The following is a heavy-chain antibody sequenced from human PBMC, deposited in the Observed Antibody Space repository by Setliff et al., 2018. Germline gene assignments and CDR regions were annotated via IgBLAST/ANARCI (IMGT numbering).Heavy chain of an antibody. CDR3: GRGFSRIEGWGNWFDP. CDR1: GDSISSFSYY. J-gene: IGHJ5*02. Sequence: KTSETLSLTCTVPGDSISSFSYYWGWIRQPPGKGLEWIGTIYDSGKTYYNPSLKSRVTISVDTSKNQISLKLTSVTAADTAVYYCGRGFSRIEGWGNWFDPWGQGILVTVSS. V-gene: IGHV4-39*01. D-gene: IGHD2-15*01. CDR2: IYDSGKT.